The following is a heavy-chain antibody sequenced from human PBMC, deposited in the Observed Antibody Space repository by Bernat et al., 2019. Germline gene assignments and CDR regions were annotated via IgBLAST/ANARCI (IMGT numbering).Heavy chain of an antibody. CDR2: INHSGST. V-gene: IGHV4-34*01. D-gene: IGHD4-17*01. CDR1: GGSFSGYY. J-gene: IGHJ4*02. Sequence: QVQLQQWGAGLLKPSETLSLTCAVYGGSFSGYYWSWIRQPPGKGLDWIGQINHSGSTNYNPSIKSRVTISVDTSKNQFYLKLSSVTAADTAVYYCARTTVTTGECNYWGQGTLVTVSS. CDR3: ARTTVTTGECNY.